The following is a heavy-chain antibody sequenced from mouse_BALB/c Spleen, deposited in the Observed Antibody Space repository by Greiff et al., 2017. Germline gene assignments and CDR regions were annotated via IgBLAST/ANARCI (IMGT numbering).Heavy chain of an antibody. CDR1: GYAFTSYN. D-gene: IGHD2-1*01. J-gene: IGHJ3*01. Sequence: EVKLMESGPELVKPGASVKVSCKASGYAFTSYNMYWVKQSHGKSLEWIGYIDPYNGGTNYNEKFKGKATLTADKSSSTAYMQLSSLTSDDSAVYFCASYGNYGRFAYWGQGTLVTVSA. CDR2: IDPYNGGT. V-gene: IGHV1S135*01. CDR3: ASYGNYGRFAY.